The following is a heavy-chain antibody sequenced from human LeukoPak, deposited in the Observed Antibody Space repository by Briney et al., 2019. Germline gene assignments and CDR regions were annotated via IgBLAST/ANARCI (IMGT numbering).Heavy chain of an antibody. CDR2: IYYSGST. CDR1: GGSISSYY. D-gene: IGHD2/OR15-2a*01. Sequence: PSETLSLTCTVSGGSISSYYWSWIRQPPGKGLEWIGSIYYSGSTNYNPSLKSRVTISVDTSNNQFSLKLSSVTAADTALYYCARHLSASDAFDIWGQGTMVTVSS. CDR3: ARHLSASDAFDI. J-gene: IGHJ3*02. V-gene: IGHV4-59*08.